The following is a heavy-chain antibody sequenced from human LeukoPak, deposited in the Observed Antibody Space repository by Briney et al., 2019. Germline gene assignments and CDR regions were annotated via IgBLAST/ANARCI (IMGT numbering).Heavy chain of an antibody. Sequence: ASAEVSCKVSGYTLTELSMHWVRQAPGKGLEWMGGFDPEDGETICAQKFQGRVTMTGDTSTDTAYMELSSLRSEDTAVYYCATVYNWNDLDAFDIWGQGTMVTVSS. V-gene: IGHV1-24*01. CDR1: GYTLTELS. CDR3: ATVYNWNDLDAFDI. D-gene: IGHD1-1*01. CDR2: FDPEDGET. J-gene: IGHJ3*02.